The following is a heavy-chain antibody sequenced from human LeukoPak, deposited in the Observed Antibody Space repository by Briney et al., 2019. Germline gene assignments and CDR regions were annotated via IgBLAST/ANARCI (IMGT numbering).Heavy chain of an antibody. V-gene: IGHV4-39*01. J-gene: IGHJ4*02. D-gene: IGHD6-6*01. CDR3: ARHGGSSIAPLDY. Sequence: SGTLSLTCTASGGSISSNTYYWGWIRQPPGKGLEWIGSIFYSGSTYYNPSLRSRVTISVDTSKNQFSLKLNSVTAADMGVYYCARHGGSSIAPLDYWGQGTLVTVSS. CDR2: IFYSGST. CDR1: GGSISSNTYY.